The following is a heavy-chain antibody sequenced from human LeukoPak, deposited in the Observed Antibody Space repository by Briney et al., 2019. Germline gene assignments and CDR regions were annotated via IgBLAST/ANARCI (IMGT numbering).Heavy chain of an antibody. V-gene: IGHV3-15*01. CDR3: TTDVEYDILTGYYAAFDI. J-gene: IGHJ3*02. CDR1: GFTFSNAW. D-gene: IGHD3-9*01. CDR2: IKSETDGGTT. Sequence: GGSLRLSCAASGFTFSNAWMSWVRQAPGKGLEWVGRIKSETDGGTTDYAAPVKGRFTISRDDSKNTLYLQMNSLKTEDTAVYYCTTDVEYDILTGYYAAFDIWGQGTMVTVSS.